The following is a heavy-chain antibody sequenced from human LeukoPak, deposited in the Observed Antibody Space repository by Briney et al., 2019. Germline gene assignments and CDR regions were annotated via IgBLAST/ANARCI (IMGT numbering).Heavy chain of an antibody. CDR2: IYHSGST. Sequence: SGTLSLTCAVSGGPISSSNWWSWVRQPPGKGLEWIGEIYHSGSTNYNPSLKSRVTISVDKSKNQFSLKLSSVTAADTAVYYCARVRSDYGDYYYYGMDVWGQGTTVTVSS. D-gene: IGHD4-17*01. CDR1: GGPISSSNW. CDR3: ARVRSDYGDYYYYGMDV. V-gene: IGHV4-4*02. J-gene: IGHJ6*02.